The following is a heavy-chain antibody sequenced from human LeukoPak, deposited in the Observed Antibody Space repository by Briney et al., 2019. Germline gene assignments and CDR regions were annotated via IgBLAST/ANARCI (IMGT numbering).Heavy chain of an antibody. Sequence: SETLSLTCAVYGGSFSGYYWSWIRQPPGKGLEWIREINHSGSTNYNPSLKSRVTISVDTSKNQFSLKLSSVTAADTAVYYCASAPAMVRGVKGFWFDHWGQGTLVTVSS. CDR1: GGSFSGYY. V-gene: IGHV4-34*01. CDR2: INHSGST. J-gene: IGHJ5*02. D-gene: IGHD3-10*01. CDR3: ASAPAMVRGVKGFWFDH.